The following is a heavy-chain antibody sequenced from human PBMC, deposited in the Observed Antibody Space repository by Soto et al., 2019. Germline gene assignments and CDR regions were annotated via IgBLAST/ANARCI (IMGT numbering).Heavy chain of an antibody. J-gene: IGHJ4*02. D-gene: IGHD3-10*01. CDR3: AKDLYASGSAPDH. CDR1: GFTFSTYG. V-gene: IGHV3-30*18. Sequence: GGSLRLSCAASGFTFSTYGMHWVRQAPGKGLEWVAVTSYEGSGKHYADSVQGRFTISRDNSKNTLYLQMNSLRAGDTAVYYCAKDLYASGSAPDHWGQGTLVTVSS. CDR2: TSYEGSGK.